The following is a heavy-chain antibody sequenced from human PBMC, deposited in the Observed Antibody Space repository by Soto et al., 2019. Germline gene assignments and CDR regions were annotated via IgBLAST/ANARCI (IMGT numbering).Heavy chain of an antibody. CDR2: ISYDGNNK. J-gene: IGHJ4*01. D-gene: IGHD1-26*01. CDR1: GFTFSYYD. Sequence: PGGSLRLSCAASGFTFSYYDIHWVRQAPGKGLEWVAVISYDGNNKYYADSVKGRFTVSRDNSNNRLYLQMNGLRVEDTAVYYCARETMVGTTGYFDYWGQGTQVTVSS. V-gene: IGHV3-30*13. CDR3: ARETMVGTTGYFDY.